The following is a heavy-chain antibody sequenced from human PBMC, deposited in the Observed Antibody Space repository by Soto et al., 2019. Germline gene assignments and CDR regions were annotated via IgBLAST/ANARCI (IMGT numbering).Heavy chain of an antibody. CDR3: ARDNDGAQFASSYNDL. J-gene: IGHJ5*02. D-gene: IGHD6-6*01. Sequence: GGSLRLSCAASGFSFSDHYMDWVRQASGKGLEWVGRIRNKANSYTAEYAASVKGRFTVSRDDSKNSVFLHLNSLRAEDTAVYYCARDNDGAQFASSYNDLWGQGTLVTVSS. V-gene: IGHV3-72*01. CDR2: IRNKANSYTA. CDR1: GFSFSDHY.